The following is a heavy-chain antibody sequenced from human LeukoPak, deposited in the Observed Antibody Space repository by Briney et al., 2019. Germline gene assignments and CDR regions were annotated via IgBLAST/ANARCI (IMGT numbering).Heavy chain of an antibody. CDR3: AKSGDSSGWYAGSFDY. CDR2: ISGSGGST. J-gene: IGHJ4*02. D-gene: IGHD6-19*01. Sequence: GGSLRLSCAVSGFTFTSYAMSWVRQAPGKGLEWVSGISGSGGSTFYADSVKGRFTISRDNSKNTLSLQMNSLRAEDTAVYYCAKSGDSSGWYAGSFDYWGQGILVTVSS. V-gene: IGHV3-23*01. CDR1: GFTFTSYA.